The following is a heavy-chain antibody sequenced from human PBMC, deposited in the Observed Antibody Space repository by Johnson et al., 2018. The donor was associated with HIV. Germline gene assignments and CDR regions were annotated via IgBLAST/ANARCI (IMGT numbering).Heavy chain of an antibody. Sequence: VQLVESGGGLVQPGGSLRLSCAASGFTVSSNYMSWVRRAPGKGLEWVANIKQDGSEKYYVYSVKGRFTISRDNAKNSLYLQMNSLRAEDTAVYYCARVPPFGTHPDGAFDILGQGTMVTVSS. J-gene: IGHJ3*02. CDR3: ARVPPFGTHPDGAFDI. CDR2: IKQDGSEK. CDR1: GFTVSSNY. D-gene: IGHD1-1*01. V-gene: IGHV3-7*03.